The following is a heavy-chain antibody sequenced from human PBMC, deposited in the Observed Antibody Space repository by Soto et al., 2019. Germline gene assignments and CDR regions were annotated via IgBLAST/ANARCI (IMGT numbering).Heavy chain of an antibody. CDR3: ATIPATTILTDY. Sequence: QLQLQESGPGLVKPSETLSLTCTVSGGSITSSYYWGWIRQPPGKGLEWIGSINYSGSTYYNPSLKSRVTISVDTSKNQFSLKLSSVTAADTAVYYCATIPATTILTDYWGQGTLVTVSS. CDR2: INYSGST. J-gene: IGHJ4*02. CDR1: GGSITSSYY. D-gene: IGHD2-2*02. V-gene: IGHV4-39*01.